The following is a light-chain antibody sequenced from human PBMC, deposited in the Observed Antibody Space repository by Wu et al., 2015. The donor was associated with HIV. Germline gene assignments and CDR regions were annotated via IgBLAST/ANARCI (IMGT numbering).Light chain of an antibody. J-gene: IGKJ5*01. V-gene: IGKV3-20*01. CDR1: QSVSSNY. Sequence: EIVLTQSPGTLSLSPGERATLSCRASQSVSSNYLAWYQQKPGQAPRLVIYGVSSRATGIPDRFSGRGAGTDFNLIINTLEPEDSAIYYCQQYGTPPITFGQGTRLEIK. CDR2: GVS. CDR3: QQYGTPPIT.